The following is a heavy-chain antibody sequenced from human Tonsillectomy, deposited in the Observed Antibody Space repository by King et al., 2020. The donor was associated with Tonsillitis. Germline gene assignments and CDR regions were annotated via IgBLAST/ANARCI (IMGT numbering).Heavy chain of an antibody. CDR1: GYSFTSYW. CDR3: ARQYTYGLFITRELDY. Sequence: VQLVESGAEVKKPGESLRISCEVSGYSFTSYWINWVRQMPGKGLEWMGRIDPSDSYTNYSPSFQGHVTISADKSISTAYLQWSSLKASDTAMYYCARQYTYGLFITRELDYWGQGILVTVSS. D-gene: IGHD5-18*01. CDR2: IDPSDSYT. V-gene: IGHV5-10-1*03. J-gene: IGHJ4*02.